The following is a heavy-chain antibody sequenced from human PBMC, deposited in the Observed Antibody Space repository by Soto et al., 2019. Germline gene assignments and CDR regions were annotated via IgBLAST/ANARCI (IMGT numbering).Heavy chain of an antibody. CDR2: IYYSGST. CDR1: GGSISSSSYY. CDR3: ARMGGYHFDY. Sequence: PSETLSLTCTVSGGSISSSSYYWGWIRQPPGKGLEWIGSIYYSGSTYYNPSLKSRVTISVDTSKNQFSLKLSSVTAADTAVYYCARMGGYHFDYWGQGTLVTVSS. J-gene: IGHJ4*02. V-gene: IGHV4-39*07. D-gene: IGHD3-22*01.